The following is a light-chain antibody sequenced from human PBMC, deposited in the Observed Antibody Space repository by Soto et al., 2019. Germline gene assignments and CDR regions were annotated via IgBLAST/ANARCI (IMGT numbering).Light chain of an antibody. Sequence: AIQVTQSPSSLSASVGDRVTITCRASQDIRGALAWYQQKPGKAPKLLIYDVSTLENEVPSRFSGSSSGTQFTLTISSLQPEDVVTYYCQQFNSYPFTFGHGTHLEIK. CDR2: DVS. J-gene: IGKJ5*01. CDR3: QQFNSYPFT. CDR1: QDIRGA. V-gene: IGKV1-13*02.